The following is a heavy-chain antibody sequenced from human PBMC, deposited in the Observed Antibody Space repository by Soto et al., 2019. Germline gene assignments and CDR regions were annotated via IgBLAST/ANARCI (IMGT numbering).Heavy chain of an antibody. Sequence: SETLSLTCTVSGGSISSSSYYWGWIRQPPGKGLEWIGSIYYSGGTYYNPSLKSRVTISVDTSKNQFSLKLSSVTAADTAVYYCARHGNDYGDYELDYWGQGTLVTVSS. CDR2: IYYSGGT. J-gene: IGHJ4*02. D-gene: IGHD4-17*01. CDR1: GGSISSSSYY. CDR3: ARHGNDYGDYELDY. V-gene: IGHV4-39*01.